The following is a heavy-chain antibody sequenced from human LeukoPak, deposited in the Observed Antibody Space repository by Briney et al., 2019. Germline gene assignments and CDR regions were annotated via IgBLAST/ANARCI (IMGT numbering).Heavy chain of an antibody. J-gene: IGHJ4*02. V-gene: IGHV3-15*01. CDR3: TTGGSRYFDWLLI. CDR2: IKSKTDGGTT. Sequence: GGSLRLSCAASGFTFSNAWISWVRQAPGKGLEWVGRIKSKTDGGTTDYAAPVKGRFTISRDDSKNTLYLQMNSLKTEDTAVYYCTTGGSRYFDWLLIWGQGTLVTVSS. D-gene: IGHD3-9*01. CDR1: GFTFSNAW.